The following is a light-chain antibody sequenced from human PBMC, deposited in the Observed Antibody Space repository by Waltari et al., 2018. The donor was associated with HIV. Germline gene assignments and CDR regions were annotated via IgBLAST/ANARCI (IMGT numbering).Light chain of an antibody. V-gene: IGLV3-1*01. Sequence: SYDLLQPPSVSMSPGQTASITCPGDKVENKYVRRYQQKTGQSAALLIYQDTKRPSGIPGRFSGSNSGNTATLTISGTQAMDEADYYCQAWDSSAAVVFGGGTKLTVL. CDR2: QDT. CDR3: QAWDSSAAVV. J-gene: IGLJ2*01. CDR1: KVENKY.